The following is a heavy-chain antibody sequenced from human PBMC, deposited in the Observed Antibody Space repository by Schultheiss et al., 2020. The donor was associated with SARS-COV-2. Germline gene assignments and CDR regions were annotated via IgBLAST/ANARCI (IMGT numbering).Heavy chain of an antibody. CDR2: ISYDGSNK. V-gene: IGHV3-30*03. CDR1: GFTFSSYA. CDR3: ARGGVTSAYYYYYMDV. D-gene: IGHD2-21*02. J-gene: IGHJ6*03. Sequence: GGSLRLSCAASGFTFSSYAMSWIRQPPGTGLEWVAVISYDGSNKYYADSVKGRFTISRDNSKNTLYLQMNSLRAEDTAVYYCARGGVTSAYYYYYMDVWGKGTTVTVSS.